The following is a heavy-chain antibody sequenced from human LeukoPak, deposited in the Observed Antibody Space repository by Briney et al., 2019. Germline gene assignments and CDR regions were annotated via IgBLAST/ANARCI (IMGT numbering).Heavy chain of an antibody. V-gene: IGHV3-48*03. CDR1: GFTFSSYE. Sequence: GGSLRLSCAASGFTFSSYEMNWVRQAPGKGLEWVSYISSSGSTIYYADSVKGRFTISRDNAKNSLYLQMNSMRTEDTAVYYCARDGYSGYDLDYWGQGTLVTVSS. CDR2: ISSSGSTI. D-gene: IGHD5-12*01. CDR3: ARDGYSGYDLDY. J-gene: IGHJ4*02.